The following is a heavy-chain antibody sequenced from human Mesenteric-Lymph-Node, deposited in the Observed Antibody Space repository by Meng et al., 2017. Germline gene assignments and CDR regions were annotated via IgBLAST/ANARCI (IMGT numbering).Heavy chain of an antibody. CDR2: IKSKTDGGTT. V-gene: IGHV3-15*01. Sequence: GESLKISCAASGFTFSNAWMSWVRQAPGKGLEWVGRIKSKTDGGTTDYAAPVKGRFTISRDDSKNTLYLQMNSLKTEDTAVYYCTTEVRWLVHHYYYGMDVWGQGTTVTVSS. D-gene: IGHD6-19*01. CDR1: GFTFSNAW. CDR3: TTEVRWLVHHYYYGMDV. J-gene: IGHJ6*02.